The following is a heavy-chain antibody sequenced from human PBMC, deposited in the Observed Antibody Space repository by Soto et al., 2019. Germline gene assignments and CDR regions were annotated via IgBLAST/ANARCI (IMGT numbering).Heavy chain of an antibody. CDR3: ARSTSDCDSGCSSYYFDY. Sequence: QLQLQESGSGLVKPSQTLSLTCAVSGGSFITGDDSWNWIRQTPGKGLEWIGNIYRSGAAYYNPSFQGRVTLSVDRANDQLSLKLRSVPAADTDVYFCARSTSDCDSGCSSYYFDYWGQGTLVTVSS. V-gene: IGHV4-30-2*01. J-gene: IGHJ4*02. CDR1: GGSFITGDDS. CDR2: IYRSGAA. D-gene: IGHD5-12*01.